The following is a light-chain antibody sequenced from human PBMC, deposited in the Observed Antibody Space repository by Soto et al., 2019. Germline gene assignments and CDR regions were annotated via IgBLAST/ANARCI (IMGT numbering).Light chain of an antibody. Sequence: EIVMTQSPATLSVSPWERATLSCRASQSVGRNLAWYQQKPGQTPRLLIYDASTRATGIPARFSGSGSGTEFTLTISSLQSEDFAVYYCQQYNDWPLFGPGTKVDIK. CDR2: DAS. V-gene: IGKV3-15*01. J-gene: IGKJ3*01. CDR1: QSVGRN. CDR3: QQYNDWPL.